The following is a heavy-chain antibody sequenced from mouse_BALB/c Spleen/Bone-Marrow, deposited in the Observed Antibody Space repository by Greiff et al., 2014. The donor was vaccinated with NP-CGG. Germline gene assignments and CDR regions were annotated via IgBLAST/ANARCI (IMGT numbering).Heavy chain of an antibody. CDR2: ISSDGSYT. CDR1: GFTFSSYA. D-gene: IGHD2-10*01. CDR3: VRPSYYGHTMDY. V-gene: IGHV5-9-1*01. J-gene: IGHJ4*01. Sequence: EVKLMESGGGLVKPGGSLKLSCAASGFTFSSYAMSWVRQSPEKRLEWVATISSDGSYTYYPDSVKGRFTISRDNAKNTLYLQMSSLRSEDTAMYYCVRPSYYGHTMDYWGQGTSVTVSS.